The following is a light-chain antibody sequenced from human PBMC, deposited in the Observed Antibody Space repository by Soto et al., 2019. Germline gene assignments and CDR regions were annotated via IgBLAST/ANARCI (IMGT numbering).Light chain of an antibody. CDR2: NND. V-gene: IGLV1-44*01. J-gene: IGLJ3*02. Sequence: QAVLTQPPSASGTPGQRVTISCSGSSSNIGSNSVSWYQHFPGTAPKLLISNNDQRPSGVPDRFSGSKSVTSASLAISGLQSEDEADYFCAAWDDSLDVRLFGGGTKVTVL. CDR3: AAWDDSLDVRL. CDR1: SSNIGSNS.